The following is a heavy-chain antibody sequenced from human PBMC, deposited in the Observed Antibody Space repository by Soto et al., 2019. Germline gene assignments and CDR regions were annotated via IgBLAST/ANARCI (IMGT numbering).Heavy chain of an antibody. J-gene: IGHJ4*02. CDR3: ARDGYFYDISGYPDY. CDR1: GYTFTTYG. V-gene: IGHV1-18*01. D-gene: IGHD3-22*01. Sequence: GASVQVSCQASGYTFTTYGISWVRQAPGQGLEWMGWISAYSGNTNYAQKVQGRVTMTTDTSTTTAYMELRSLRSDDTAVYYCARDGYFYDISGYPDYWGQGTLVTVSS. CDR2: ISAYSGNT.